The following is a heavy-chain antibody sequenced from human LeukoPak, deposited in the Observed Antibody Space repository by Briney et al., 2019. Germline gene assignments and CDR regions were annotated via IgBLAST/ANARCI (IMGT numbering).Heavy chain of an antibody. CDR1: GGTFSSYA. Sequence: GASVKVSCKDSGGTFSSYAISWVRQAPGHGLEWMGGIIPIFGTANYAQKFQGRVTITTDESTSTAYMELSSLRSEDTAVYYCAGKVPLGYCSSTSCYGAFDIWGQGTMVTVSS. CDR2: IIPIFGTA. J-gene: IGHJ3*02. D-gene: IGHD2-2*01. CDR3: AGKVPLGYCSSTSCYGAFDI. V-gene: IGHV1-69*05.